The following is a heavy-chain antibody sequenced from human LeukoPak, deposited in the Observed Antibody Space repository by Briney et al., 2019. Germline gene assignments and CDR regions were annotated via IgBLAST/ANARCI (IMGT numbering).Heavy chain of an antibody. CDR3: ARVGDHFHWFLDL. CDR1: GFTVSTNY. Sequence: GGSLRLSCAASGFTVSTNYMNWVRQAPGKGLERVSILYSGSDTYYADSVKGRLTISRDDSRNTLFLHMNSLKAEDTAIYYCARVGDHFHWFLDLWGRGTLVAVSS. V-gene: IGHV3-53*01. CDR2: LYSGSDT. D-gene: IGHD2-21*01. J-gene: IGHJ2*01.